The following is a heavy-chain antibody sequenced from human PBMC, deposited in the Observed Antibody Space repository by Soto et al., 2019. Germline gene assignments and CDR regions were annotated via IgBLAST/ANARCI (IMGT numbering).Heavy chain of an antibody. J-gene: IGHJ6*02. CDR3: ARPNYYYYYGMDV. CDR1: GYSFTIYW. CDR2: IDPSGSYT. V-gene: IGHV5-10-1*01. Sequence: PVDSLDVSSKVSGYSFTIYWISWVRQMPGKGLEWMGRIDPSGSYTNYSPSFQVHVTISADKSISTAYLQWSSLKASDTAMYYCARPNYYYYYGMDVWGQGTTVTVSS.